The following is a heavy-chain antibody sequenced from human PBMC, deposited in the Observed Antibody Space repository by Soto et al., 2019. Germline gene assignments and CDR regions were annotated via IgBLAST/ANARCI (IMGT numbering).Heavy chain of an antibody. Sequence: EVQLLESGGGLVQPGGSLRLSCAASGFTFSSYAMSWVRQAPGKGLEWVSAISGRGGSTYYADSVKGRFTISRDNSKNTLYLQMTSLRAEDTAVYYCAKDRTEVRFLVPYFDYWGQGALVTVSS. CDR3: AKDRTEVRFLVPYFDY. CDR1: GFTFSSYA. D-gene: IGHD3-3*01. J-gene: IGHJ4*02. CDR2: ISGRGGST. V-gene: IGHV3-23*01.